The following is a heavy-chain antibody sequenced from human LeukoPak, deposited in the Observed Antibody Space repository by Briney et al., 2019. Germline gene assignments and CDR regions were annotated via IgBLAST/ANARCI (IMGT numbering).Heavy chain of an antibody. J-gene: IGHJ6*03. CDR2: MNPNSGNT. CDR3: ARGIALYYYYYMDV. CDR1: GGTFSSYA. V-gene: IGHV1-8*03. Sequence: ASVKVSCKASGGTFSSYAISWVRQATGQGLEWMGWMNPNSGNTGYAQKFQGRVTITRNTSISTAYMELSSLRSEDTAVYYCARGIALYYYYYMDVWGKGTTVTVSS.